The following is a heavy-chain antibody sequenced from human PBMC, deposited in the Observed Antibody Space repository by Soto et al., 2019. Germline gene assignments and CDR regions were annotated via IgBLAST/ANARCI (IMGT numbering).Heavy chain of an antibody. J-gene: IGHJ4*02. D-gene: IGHD3-3*01. CDR1: GFSLTTSGVG. CDR2: IYWADDK. CDR3: AHRVLRVVFGFVTPTAIYFHF. Sequence: QITLNESGPTVVRPTETLTLTCRFSGFSLTTSGVGVGWIRQSQGKATVWLALIYWADDKRYSASLKSKLTIPQETSKNHVVRTVSDLDPTNTVSFYLAHRVLRVVFGFVTPTAIYFHFWGQGAPVAVSS. V-gene: IGHV2-5*02.